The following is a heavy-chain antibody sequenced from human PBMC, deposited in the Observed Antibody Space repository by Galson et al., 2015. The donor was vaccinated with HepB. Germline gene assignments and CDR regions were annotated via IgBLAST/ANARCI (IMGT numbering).Heavy chain of an antibody. Sequence: SVKVSCKASGYTFTGYYMHWVRQAPGQGLEWMGWINPNSGGTNYAQKFQGWVTMTRDTSISTVYMELSRLRSDDTAVYYCARGGSSSTSIPDAFDIWGQGTMVTVSS. J-gene: IGHJ3*02. D-gene: IGHD2-2*01. V-gene: IGHV1-2*04. CDR2: INPNSGGT. CDR1: GYTFTGYY. CDR3: ARGGSSSTSIPDAFDI.